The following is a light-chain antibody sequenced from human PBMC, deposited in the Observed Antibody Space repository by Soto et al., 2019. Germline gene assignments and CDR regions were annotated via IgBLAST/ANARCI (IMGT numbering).Light chain of an antibody. CDR3: MQALQTHT. CDR2: LGS. J-gene: IGKJ2*01. CDR1: QSLLHSNGYNY. Sequence: EIVMTQSPLSLPVTPGEPASISCRSSQSLLHSNGYNYLDWYLQKPGQSPQLLIYLGSNWASGVPDRFSGSGSGTDFTLKISRVEAEDVGVYYCMQALQTHTFGQGTKLEIK. V-gene: IGKV2-28*01.